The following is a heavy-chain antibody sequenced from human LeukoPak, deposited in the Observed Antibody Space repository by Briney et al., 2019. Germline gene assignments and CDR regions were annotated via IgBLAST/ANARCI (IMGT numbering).Heavy chain of an antibody. CDR2: INHSGST. V-gene: IGHV4-34*01. J-gene: IGHJ4*02. D-gene: IGHD3-16*02. CDR1: GGSFSGYY. Sequence: ETLSLTCAVYGGSFSGYYWSWIRQPPGKGLEWIGEINHSGSTNYNPSLKSRVTISVDTSKNQFSLKLSSVTAADTAVYYCARGGDYVWGSYRPWGQGTLVTVSS. CDR3: ARGGDYVWGSYRP.